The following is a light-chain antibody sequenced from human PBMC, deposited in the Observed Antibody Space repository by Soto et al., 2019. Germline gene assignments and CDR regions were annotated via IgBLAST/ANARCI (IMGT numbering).Light chain of an antibody. V-gene: IGKV3-20*01. CDR2: GAS. CDR3: QQYNNWPPLT. Sequence: EIVLTQSPGTLSLSPGERASLSCGASQSISSYLAWYRQKPGQAPRLVIYGASKRATGIPDRVSGSGSGTDFTLTISRLEPEDFAVYYCQQYNNWPPLTFGGGTKVEIK. J-gene: IGKJ4*01. CDR1: QSISSY.